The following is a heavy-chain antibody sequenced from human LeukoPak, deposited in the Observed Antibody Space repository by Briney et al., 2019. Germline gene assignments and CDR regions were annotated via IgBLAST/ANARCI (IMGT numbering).Heavy chain of an antibody. CDR2: ISVDGETA. J-gene: IGHJ4*02. D-gene: IGHD6-19*01. CDR1: GFSVSNSG. CDR3: AQGYLSGWYPH. V-gene: IGHV3-23*01. Sequence: GGSLRLSCTVSGFSVSNSGMSWVRQAPGKGLELISAISVDGETALYADSVKGRFIISRDNSKNTLYLQMSNLRAEDTAVYYCAQGYLSGWYPHWGQGSLVSVSS.